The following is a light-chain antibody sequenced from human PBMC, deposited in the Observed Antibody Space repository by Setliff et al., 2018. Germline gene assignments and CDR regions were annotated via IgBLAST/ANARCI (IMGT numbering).Light chain of an antibody. CDR2: DTS. J-gene: IGLJ3*02. CDR3: SFGFGGFGV. CDR1: TGPVTNSHY. V-gene: IGLV7-46*01. Sequence: QAVVTQEASLTVSPGGTVTLTCGSSTGPVTNSHYPYWFQQKPGQAPRTLIYDTSIKHSWTPARFSGSLLGGKAALTLSGAQPEDEAEYFCSFGFGGFGVFGGGTQLTVL.